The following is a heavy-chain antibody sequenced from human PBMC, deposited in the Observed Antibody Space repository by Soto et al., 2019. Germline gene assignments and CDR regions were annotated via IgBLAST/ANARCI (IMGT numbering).Heavy chain of an antibody. CDR2: ISTSKGNT. Sequence: ASVKVSCKASGYTFTSNGISWVRQAPGQGLEWMGWISTSKGNTNYAQKFQGRVTLTTDRSTSTAYMELRSLRFDDTAVYYCAKEMPNSLASYWGQGALVTVSS. J-gene: IGHJ4*02. CDR3: AKEMPNSLASY. CDR1: GYTFTSNG. D-gene: IGHD2-2*01. V-gene: IGHV1-18*01.